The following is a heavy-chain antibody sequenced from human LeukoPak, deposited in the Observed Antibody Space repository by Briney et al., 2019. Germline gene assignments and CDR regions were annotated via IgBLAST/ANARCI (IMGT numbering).Heavy chain of an antibody. Sequence: SETLSLTCAVYGGSFSGYYWSWIRQPPGKGLEWIGSIYYSGSTYYNPSLKSRVTISVDTSKNQFSLKLSSVTAADTAMYYCARRKSVAANPDYWGQGTLVTVSS. V-gene: IGHV4-34*01. CDR1: GGSFSGYY. CDR3: ARRKSVAANPDY. D-gene: IGHD6-19*01. J-gene: IGHJ4*02. CDR2: IYYSGST.